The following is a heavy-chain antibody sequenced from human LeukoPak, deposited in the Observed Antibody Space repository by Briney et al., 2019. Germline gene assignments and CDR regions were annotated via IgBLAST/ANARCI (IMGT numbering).Heavy chain of an antibody. V-gene: IGHV4-30-4*01. D-gene: IGHD6-6*01. CDR2: IYYGGT. Sequence: SQTLSLTCTVSGGSISSGYYYWSWIRQPPGKGLEYIGYIYYGGTYYNPSLKSRVTISVDTSKNQFSLKLSSVTAADTAVYYCARGAWSSSIDYWGQGTLVTVSS. CDR1: GGSISSGYYY. CDR3: ARGAWSSSIDY. J-gene: IGHJ4*02.